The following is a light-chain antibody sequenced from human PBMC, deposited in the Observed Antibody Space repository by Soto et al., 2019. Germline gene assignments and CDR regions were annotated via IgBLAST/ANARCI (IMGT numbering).Light chain of an antibody. CDR1: SSDVGGYDY. V-gene: IGLV2-14*01. J-gene: IGLJ1*01. Sequence: QSALTQPASVSGSPGQSIAISCTGTSSDVGGYDYVSWYQQQPDKAPKLMIYEVTQRPSGVSNRFSGSKSGNTASLTISGLQAEDEADYYCSSHTGGSTRVFGTGTKVPVL. CDR3: SSHTGGSTRV. CDR2: EVT.